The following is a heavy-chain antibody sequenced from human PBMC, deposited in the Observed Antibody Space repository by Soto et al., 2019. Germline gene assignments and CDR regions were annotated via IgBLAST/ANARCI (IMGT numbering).Heavy chain of an antibody. CDR3: ASRPYDILTGYPPPFDT. D-gene: IGHD3-9*01. Sequence: GKGLEWVAVISYDGSNKYYADSVKGRFTISRDNSKNTLYLQMNSLRAEDTAVYYCASRPYDILTGYPPPFDTSGQGTLVSVSS. V-gene: IGHV3-30-3*01. CDR2: ISYDGSNK. J-gene: IGHJ5*02.